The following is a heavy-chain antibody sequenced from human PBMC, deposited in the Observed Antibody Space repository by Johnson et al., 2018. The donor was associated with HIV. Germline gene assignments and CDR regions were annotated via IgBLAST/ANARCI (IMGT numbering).Heavy chain of an antibody. CDR3: AREVDAFDM. V-gene: IGHV3-30-3*01. Sequence: QVQLVESGGGVIQPGRSLRLSCAASAFTFRTYSMHWVRQPPGKGLEWVAAISYVETNKYYADSVKGRFTISRDNAKNSLYLQMNSLRAEDTAVYYCAREVDAFDMWGQGTLVTVSS. CDR2: ISYVETNK. J-gene: IGHJ3*02. CDR1: AFTFRTYS.